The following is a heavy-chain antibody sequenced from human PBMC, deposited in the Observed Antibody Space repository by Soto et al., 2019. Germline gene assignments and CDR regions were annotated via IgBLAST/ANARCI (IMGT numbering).Heavy chain of an antibody. CDR1: GGSISSGGYY. J-gene: IGHJ5*02. D-gene: IGHD3-10*01. V-gene: IGHV4-31*03. CDR2: IYYSGST. CDR3: ARGQLLWFGELLQNNWFDP. Sequence: TLSLTCTVSGGSISSGGYYWSWIRQHPGKGLEWIGYIYYSGSTYYNPSLKSRVTISVDTSKNQFSLKLSSVTAADTAVYYCARGQLLWFGELLQNNWFDPWGQGTLVTVSS.